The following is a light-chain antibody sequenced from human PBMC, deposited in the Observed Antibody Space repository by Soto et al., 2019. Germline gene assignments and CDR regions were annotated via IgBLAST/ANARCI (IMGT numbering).Light chain of an antibody. CDR1: QSVSSSY. CDR2: GAS. J-gene: IGKJ1*01. CDR3: QKYGSSLWT. Sequence: EIVLTQSPVTLSLSPGERATFSCRASQSVSSSYLAWYQQKPGQAPRLLIYGASSRATGIPDRFSGSGSGTDFTLTISRLEPEDFAVYYCQKYGSSLWTFGQGTKVAIK. V-gene: IGKV3-20*01.